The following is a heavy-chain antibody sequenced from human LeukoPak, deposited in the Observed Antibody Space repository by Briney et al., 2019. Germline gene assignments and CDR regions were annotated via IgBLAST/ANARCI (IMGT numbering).Heavy chain of an antibody. Sequence: RPSETLSLTCTVSAGSISSYYWSWIRQPPGKGLEWIGYIYYSGSTNYNPSLKSRVTISVDTSKNQFSLKLSSVTAADTAVYYCARDQDGYNSYFDYWGQGTLVTVSS. CDR1: AGSISSYY. CDR3: ARDQDGYNSYFDY. V-gene: IGHV4-59*01. D-gene: IGHD5-24*01. CDR2: IYYSGST. J-gene: IGHJ4*02.